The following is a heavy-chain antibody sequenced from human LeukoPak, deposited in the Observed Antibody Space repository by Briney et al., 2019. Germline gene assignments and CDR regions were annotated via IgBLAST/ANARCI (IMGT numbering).Heavy chain of an antibody. J-gene: IGHJ4*02. CDR1: GFTLRNYW. CDR3: ARGCSAIRCPADY. V-gene: IGHV3-74*01. D-gene: IGHD2-15*01. Sequence: PGGALRLSFGASGFTLRNYWLHWVRQAPGEGLVWVSQFSPDGNITPYADSVKGRFTISRDNSKNTLYLQMNALKAEDTAVYFCARGCSAIRCPADYWGQGSLVTV. CDR2: FSPDGNIT.